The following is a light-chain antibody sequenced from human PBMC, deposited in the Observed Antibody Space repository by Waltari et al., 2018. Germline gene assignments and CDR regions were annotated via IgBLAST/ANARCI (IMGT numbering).Light chain of an antibody. CDR2: EVI. Sequence: QSALTQPPSVSGSHGQSITISCPGTSSDVGFSNLASWYQQHPDKAPKLMVYEVIERPSGVSTRFSGSKSGNTASLTISGLQAEDEADYYCCSYAGRNIWVFGGGTKVTVL. J-gene: IGLJ3*02. CDR3: CSYAGRNIWV. V-gene: IGLV2-23*02. CDR1: SSDVGFSNL.